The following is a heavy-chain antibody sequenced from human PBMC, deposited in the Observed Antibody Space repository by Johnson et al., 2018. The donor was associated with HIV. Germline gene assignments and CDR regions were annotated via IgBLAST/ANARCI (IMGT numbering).Heavy chain of an antibody. D-gene: IGHD4-17*01. V-gene: IGHV3-48*04. CDR3: AREGTTAPAAFDI. CDR2: ISSSGSTI. J-gene: IGHJ3*02. Sequence: VQLVESGGGLVQPGGSLRLSCAASGFTFSSYAMSWVRQAPGKGLEWVSSISSSGSTIYYADFVKGRFTISRDNAKNSLYLQMGNLRADDMAVYYCAREGTTAPAAFDIWGQGTMVTVSS. CDR1: GFTFSSYA.